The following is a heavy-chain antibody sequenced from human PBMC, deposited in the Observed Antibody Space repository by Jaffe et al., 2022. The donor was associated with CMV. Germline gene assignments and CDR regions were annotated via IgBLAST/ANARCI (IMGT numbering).Heavy chain of an antibody. CDR2: ISSSSSYI. J-gene: IGHJ6*03. CDR3: ARDSPMTTEDYYYYYMDV. D-gene: IGHD4-17*01. Sequence: EVQLVESGGGLVKPGGSLRLSCAASGFTFSSYSMNWVRQAPGKGLEWVSSISSSSSYIYYADSVKGRFTISRDNAKNSLYLQMNSLRAEDTAVYYCARDSPMTTEDYYYYYMDVWGKGTTVTVSS. CDR1: GFTFSSYS. V-gene: IGHV3-21*01.